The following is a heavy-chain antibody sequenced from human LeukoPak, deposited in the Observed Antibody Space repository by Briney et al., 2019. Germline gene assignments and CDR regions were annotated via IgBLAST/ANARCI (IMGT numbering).Heavy chain of an antibody. CDR2: IHRSGSP. D-gene: IGHD1-14*01. CDR3: AREILGGFNPGAY. CDR1: LVSTTSNF. Sequence: SETLSLTCTVSLVSTTSNFWSWVRQPPGKSLEWIGEIHRSGSPNYNPSLQSRVTISIDRSRNQIALELSSVTAADTAVYYCAREILGGFNPGAYWGQGTLVTVSS. J-gene: IGHJ4*02. V-gene: IGHV4-4*02.